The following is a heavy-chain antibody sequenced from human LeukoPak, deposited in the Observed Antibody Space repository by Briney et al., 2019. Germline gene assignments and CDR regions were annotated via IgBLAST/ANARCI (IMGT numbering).Heavy chain of an antibody. CDR2: INPNSGGT. Sequence: ASVKVSCKVSGYGSTSYSIAWVRQAPGQGLEWMGWINPNSGGTNYAQQFQGRLTMTRDTSISTAYMELSRLRSDDTAVYYCARVKTMIIVVSLFDYWGQGTLVTVSS. CDR1: GYGSTSYS. D-gene: IGHD3-22*01. V-gene: IGHV1-2*02. J-gene: IGHJ4*02. CDR3: ARVKTMIIVVSLFDY.